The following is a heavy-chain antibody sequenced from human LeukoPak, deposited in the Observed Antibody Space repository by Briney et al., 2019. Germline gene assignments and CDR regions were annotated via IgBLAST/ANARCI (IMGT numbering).Heavy chain of an antibody. J-gene: IGHJ4*02. CDR2: IWYDGSNK. CDR1: GFTFSSYG. CDR3: VREDTPATANY. D-gene: IGHD2-21*02. V-gene: IGHV3-33*01. Sequence: PGGSLRLSCAASGFTFSSYGMHWVRQAPGKGLEWVALIWYDGSNKYYADSVKGRLTISRDNSKDTLFLQMHSLRPGDTAVYYCVREDTPATANYWGQGTLVTISS.